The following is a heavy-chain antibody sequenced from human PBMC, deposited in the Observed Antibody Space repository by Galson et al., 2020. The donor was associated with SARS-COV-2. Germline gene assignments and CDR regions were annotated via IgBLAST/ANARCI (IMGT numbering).Heavy chain of an antibody. V-gene: IGHV3-21*01. CDR2: ISSISSSI. CDR3: ATDYGDYVRYYYYGMDV. J-gene: IGHJ6*02. CDR1: GFTLSSYS. Sequence: AGGSLTLSCAASGFTLSSYSMNWVRQAPGKGLEWVSSISSISSSIYYADSVKGRFTISRDNAKNSLYLQMNSLRAEDTAVYYCATDYGDYVRYYYYGMDVWGQGTTVTVSS. D-gene: IGHD4-17*01.